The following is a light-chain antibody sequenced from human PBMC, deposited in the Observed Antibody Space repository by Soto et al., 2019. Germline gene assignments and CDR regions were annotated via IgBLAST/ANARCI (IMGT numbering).Light chain of an antibody. CDR1: QGIKSD. CDR3: LQHGGYPLT. Sequence: DIQMTQSTTSLSASVGDRVTITCRASQGIKSDLAWYQQEPGKAPKRLIYAASSLESGVPSRFSGSGFGTQFTLIITSLQPEDSASYYCLQHGGYPLTFGGGTKFEIK. V-gene: IGKV1-17*01. J-gene: IGKJ4*01. CDR2: AAS.